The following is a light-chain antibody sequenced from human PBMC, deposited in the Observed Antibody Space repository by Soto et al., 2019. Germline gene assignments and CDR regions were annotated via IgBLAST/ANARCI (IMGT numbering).Light chain of an antibody. CDR2: GAS. CDR3: QKYNNWPPYT. CDR1: QSVSSN. Sequence: EIVMTQSPATLSVSPGERATLSCRASQSVSSNLAWYQQKPGQAPRLLIYGASTRATGIPARFSGSGSGTEFTLTISSLQSEDFALYYCQKYNNWPPYTFGQGPSWRSN. J-gene: IGKJ2*01. V-gene: IGKV3-15*01.